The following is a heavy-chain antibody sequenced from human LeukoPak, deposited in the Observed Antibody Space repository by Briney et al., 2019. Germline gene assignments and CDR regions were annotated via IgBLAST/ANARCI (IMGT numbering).Heavy chain of an antibody. CDR1: GGSISSGGYS. CDR3: ARVGYYDILTGYSPNWFDP. Sequence: PSETLSLTCAVSGGSISSGGYSWSWIRQPPGKGLEWIGYIYHSGSTYYNPSLKSRVTISVDRSKNQFSLKLSSVTAADTAVYYCARVGYYDILTGYSPNWFDPWGQGTLVTVSS. CDR2: IYHSGST. J-gene: IGHJ5*02. D-gene: IGHD3-9*01. V-gene: IGHV4-30-2*01.